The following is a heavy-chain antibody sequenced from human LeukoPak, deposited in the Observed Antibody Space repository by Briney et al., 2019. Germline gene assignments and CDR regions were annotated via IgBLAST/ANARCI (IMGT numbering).Heavy chain of an antibody. Sequence: SETLSLTCAVYGGSFSGYYWSWIRQPPGKGLEWIGEINHSGSTNYNPSLKSRVTISVDRSKNQFSLKLSSVTAADTAVYYCASARDIVVVPAAEYFQHWGQGTLVTVSS. CDR2: INHSGST. CDR1: GGSFSGYY. D-gene: IGHD2-2*01. V-gene: IGHV4-34*01. CDR3: ASARDIVVVPAAEYFQH. J-gene: IGHJ1*01.